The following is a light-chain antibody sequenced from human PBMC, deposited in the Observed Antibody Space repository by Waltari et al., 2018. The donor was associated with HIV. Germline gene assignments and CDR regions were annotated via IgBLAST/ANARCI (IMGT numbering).Light chain of an antibody. CDR2: EDN. J-gene: IGLJ3*02. Sequence: NFMLTQPHSVSESPGKTVTISCTRSSGSIASNYVQWYQQRPGSAPTTVSYEDNQRPSGLPDRFSGSIDSASNSASLTISGLKTEDEADYYCQSYDSSNWVFGGGTKLTVL. V-gene: IGLV6-57*03. CDR1: SGSIASNY. CDR3: QSYDSSNWV.